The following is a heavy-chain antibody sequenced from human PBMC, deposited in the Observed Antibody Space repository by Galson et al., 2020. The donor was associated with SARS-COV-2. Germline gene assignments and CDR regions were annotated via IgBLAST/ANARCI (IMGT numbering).Heavy chain of an antibody. CDR2: NSGRRAAT. CDR1: GLTLSAYA. J-gene: IGHJ3*01. Sequence: GESLKISCAASGLTLSAYAVHWVRQAPGKGLEWVSVNSGRRAATYYADSVKGRFTISRDNSKNTVYLQMDSLRVEDTATYYCGKDPNGDYVGAFDFWGQGTVVTVSS. CDR3: GKDPNGDYVGAFDF. V-gene: IGHV3-23*01. D-gene: IGHD4-17*01.